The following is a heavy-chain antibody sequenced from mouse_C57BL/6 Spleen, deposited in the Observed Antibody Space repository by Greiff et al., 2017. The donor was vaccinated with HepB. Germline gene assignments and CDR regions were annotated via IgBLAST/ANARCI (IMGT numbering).Heavy chain of an antibody. CDR1: GYTFTDYE. Sequence: VQLQQSGAELVRPGASVTLSCKASGYTFTDYEMHWVKQTPVHGLEWIGAIDPETGGTAYNQKFKGKARLTADKSSSTAYMELRSLTSEDSAVYYCTSQQNNSNWGQGTLVTVSA. CDR3: TSQQNNSN. V-gene: IGHV1-15*01. D-gene: IGHD2-5*01. J-gene: IGHJ3*01. CDR2: IDPETGGT.